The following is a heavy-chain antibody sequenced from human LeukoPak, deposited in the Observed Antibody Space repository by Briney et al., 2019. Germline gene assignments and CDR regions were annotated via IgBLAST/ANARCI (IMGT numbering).Heavy chain of an antibody. CDR2: IYGSGVSI. Sequence: GGSLRLSCVASGFTFKNYVMNWVRQAPGKGLEWLATIYGSGVSISYADSVKGRFTISRDNSNNTLYLQMNSLRAEDKAMYYCAKDLGWELPAEAYWGQGILVTVSS. CDR1: GFTFKNYV. D-gene: IGHD1-26*01. J-gene: IGHJ4*02. V-gene: IGHV3-23*01. CDR3: AKDLGWELPAEAY.